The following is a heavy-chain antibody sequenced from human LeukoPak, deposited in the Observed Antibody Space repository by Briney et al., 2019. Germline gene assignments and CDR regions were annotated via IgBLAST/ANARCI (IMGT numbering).Heavy chain of an antibody. CDR1: GFTFSSYA. Sequence: GGSLRLSCAASGFTFSSYAMNWVRQAPGKGLEWVSGLSGTGGSTYYADSVKGRFTISRDNSKNTLYLQMNSLRAEDTAVYYCARDRSAGSGSVDYWGQGTLVTVSS. CDR2: LSGTGGST. CDR3: ARDRSAGSGSVDY. J-gene: IGHJ4*02. D-gene: IGHD3-10*01. V-gene: IGHV3-23*01.